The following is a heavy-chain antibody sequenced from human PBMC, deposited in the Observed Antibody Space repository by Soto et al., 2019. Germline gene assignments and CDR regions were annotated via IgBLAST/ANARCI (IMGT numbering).Heavy chain of an antibody. CDR2: MNPNSGNT. D-gene: IGHD3-16*02. Sequence: GASVKASCKASGYTFTSYDINWVRQATGQGLEWMGWMNPNSGNTGYAQKFQGRVTMTRKTSISTAYMELSSLRSEDTAVYYCARLMITFGGVIVLKAFDIWGQGTMVTVSS. CDR3: ARLMITFGGVIVLKAFDI. CDR1: GYTFTSYD. J-gene: IGHJ3*02. V-gene: IGHV1-8*01.